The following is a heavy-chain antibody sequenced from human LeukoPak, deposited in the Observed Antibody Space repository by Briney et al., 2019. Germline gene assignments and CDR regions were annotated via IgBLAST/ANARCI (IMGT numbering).Heavy chain of an antibody. J-gene: IGHJ4*02. CDR1: GYTFTSYA. D-gene: IGHD3-9*01. Sequence: GASVKLSCKASGYTFTSYAMHWVRQAPGQRLEWMGWINAGNGNTKYSQKFQGRVTITRDTSASTAYMELSSLRSEDTAVYYCARGKLRYFDWCDYWGQGTLVTVSS. CDR3: ARGKLRYFDWCDY. CDR2: INAGNGNT. V-gene: IGHV1-3*01.